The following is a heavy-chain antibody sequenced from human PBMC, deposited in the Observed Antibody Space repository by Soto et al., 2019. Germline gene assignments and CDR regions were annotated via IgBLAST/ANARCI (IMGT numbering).Heavy chain of an antibody. Sequence: EVQLVQSGGGLVQPGGSLRLSCATSGFPFSSYSMNWVRQAPGKGLEWVSYISSSGTTIDYADSVKGRFTISRDNAKISLYLQMNVLRDEDMAVSYCSRGGVADFDYWVQGTLVTVSS. CDR3: SRGGVADFDY. CDR1: GFPFSSYS. CDR2: ISSSGTTI. D-gene: IGHD2-8*01. J-gene: IGHJ4*02. V-gene: IGHV3-48*02.